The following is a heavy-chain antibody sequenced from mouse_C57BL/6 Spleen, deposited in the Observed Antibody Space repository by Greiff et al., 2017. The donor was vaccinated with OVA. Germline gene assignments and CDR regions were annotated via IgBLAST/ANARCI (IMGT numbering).Heavy chain of an antibody. CDR1: GYAFSSYW. D-gene: IGHD4-1*02. CDR2: IYPGDGDT. J-gene: IGHJ2*01. CDR3: ARAPTGFYFDY. V-gene: IGHV1-80*01. Sequence: VQLQESGAELVKPGASVKISCKASGYAFSSYWMNWVKQRPGKGLEWIGQIYPGDGDTNYNGKFKGKATLTADKSSSTAYMQLSSLTSEDSAVYFCARAPTGFYFDYWGQGTTLTVSS.